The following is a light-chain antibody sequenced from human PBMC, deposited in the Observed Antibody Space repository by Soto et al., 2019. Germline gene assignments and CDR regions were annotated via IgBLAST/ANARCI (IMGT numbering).Light chain of an antibody. Sequence: EIVLTQSPATLSLSPGERATLSCRASQSVSRSLACYQQKSGQAPRLLIYDASNRATGIPTRFNGNGSGTDLTLTICILEPEYCAVDYFKQRSNWPQTFGQGPKVEI. CDR3: KQRSNWPQT. V-gene: IGKV3-11*01. CDR1: QSVSRS. CDR2: DAS. J-gene: IGKJ1*01.